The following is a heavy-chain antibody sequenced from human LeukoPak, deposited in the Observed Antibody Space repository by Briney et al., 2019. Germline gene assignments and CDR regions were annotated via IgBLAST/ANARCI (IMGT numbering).Heavy chain of an antibody. CDR3: ARRNMWGWFDP. CDR2: I. Sequence: SETLSLTCTVSGVSISSSNSYWGWIRQPPGKGLEWIGSIYNASLKSQVSISIDTSKNQFSLKLTSVTAADTAVYYCARRNMWGWFDPWGQGTLGIVSS. J-gene: IGHJ5*02. V-gene: IGHV4-39*07. CDR1: GVSISSSNSY. D-gene: IGHD1-26*01.